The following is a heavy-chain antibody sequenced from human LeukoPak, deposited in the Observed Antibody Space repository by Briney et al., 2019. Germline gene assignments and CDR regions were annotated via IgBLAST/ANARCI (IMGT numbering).Heavy chain of an antibody. CDR3: AKDRRRYSYGYQDY. V-gene: IGHV3-23*01. CDR2: ISGSGGST. Sequence: GGSLRLSCAASGFTFSSYGMSWVRQAPGKGLEWVSAISGSGGSTYYADSVKGRFTISRDNSKNTLYLQMNSLRAEDTAVYYCAKDRRRYSYGYQDYWGQGTLVTVSS. J-gene: IGHJ4*02. CDR1: GFTFSSYG. D-gene: IGHD5-18*01.